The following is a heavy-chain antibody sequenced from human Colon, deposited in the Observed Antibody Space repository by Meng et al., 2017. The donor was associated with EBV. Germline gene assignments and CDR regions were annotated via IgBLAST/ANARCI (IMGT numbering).Heavy chain of an antibody. CDR3: ARAVGPDCSSTSCPFDY. CDR1: CGSVRSETYH. Sequence: PRHVNPPGTLALPASVSCGSVRSETYHRYWIRQPPRKALGWIGYFSYSGGTNYNPSLKNRVTISVDTSKNQVSLRLSSVTAADTAVFYCARAVGPDCSSTSCPFDYWGQGTLVTVSS. D-gene: IGHD2-2*01. J-gene: IGHJ4*02. CDR2: FSYSGGT. V-gene: IGHV4-61*01.